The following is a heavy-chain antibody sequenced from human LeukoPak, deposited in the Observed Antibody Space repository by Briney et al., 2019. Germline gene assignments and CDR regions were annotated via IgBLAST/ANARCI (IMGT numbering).Heavy chain of an antibody. CDR1: GFTFSSYW. V-gene: IGHV3-74*01. D-gene: IGHD3-3*01. CDR2: INTDGSST. CDR3: ARVNDFGDNFDY. J-gene: IGHJ4*02. Sequence: PGGSLRLSCAASGFTFSSYWMHWVRQAPGRGLVWVSLINTDGSSTSYADSVEGRFTISRDNAKNTLYLQMNSLRAEDTAVYYCARVNDFGDNFDYWGQGTLVTVSS.